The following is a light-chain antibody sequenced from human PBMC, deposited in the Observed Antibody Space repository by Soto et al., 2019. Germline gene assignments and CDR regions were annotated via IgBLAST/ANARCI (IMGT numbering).Light chain of an antibody. J-gene: IGKJ1*01. CDR3: QQRSNWPT. V-gene: IGKV3-11*01. CDR2: DAS. CDR1: QSVSSY. Sequence: IVLTQSPAPLSLSPGERATLSCRASQSVSSYLAWYQQKPGPAPRLLIYDASNRATGIPARFSGSGSGTDFTLTISSLEPEDFAVYYCQQRSNWPTFGQGTK.